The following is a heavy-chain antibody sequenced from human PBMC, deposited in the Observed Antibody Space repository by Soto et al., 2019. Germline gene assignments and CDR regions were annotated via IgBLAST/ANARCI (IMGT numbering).Heavy chain of an antibody. CDR1: CYTFSNYG. V-gene: IGHV1-18*01. D-gene: IGHD2-2*01. J-gene: IGHJ5*02. CDR3: ARVVPGAEAWFGP. CDR2: ISLYSDGT. Sequence: SVKVSFKTSCYTFSNYGITWVRQAPGQPLEWLGWISLYSDGTNYAQKFQGRVSMTTDTSTTTAYMELRSLRSDDTAVYYCARVVPGAEAWFGPWGQGTLVTVSS.